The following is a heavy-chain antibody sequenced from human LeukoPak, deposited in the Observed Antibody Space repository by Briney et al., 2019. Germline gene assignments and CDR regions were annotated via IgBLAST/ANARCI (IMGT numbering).Heavy chain of an antibody. J-gene: IGHJ6*02. CDR1: GGSFSGYY. Sequence: PSETLSLTCAVSGGSFSGYYWSWIRQPPGKGLEWIAEINHSGSTKYNPSLESRVTISVDTSKNQFSLKLSSVTAADTAVYYGARGVYGDYPYYYYGMDVWGQGTTVTVSS. V-gene: IGHV4-34*01. CDR3: ARGVYGDYPYYYYGMDV. CDR2: INHSGST. D-gene: IGHD4-17*01.